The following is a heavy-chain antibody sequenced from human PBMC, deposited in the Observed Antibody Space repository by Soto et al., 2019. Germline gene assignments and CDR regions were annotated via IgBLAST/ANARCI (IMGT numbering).Heavy chain of an antibody. Sequence: SETLSLTCAVSGDSISSYYWSWFRQPPGKGLEWIGYIYYSGSTNYNPSLKSRVTISVDTSKNQFSLKLSSVTAADTAVYYCARRWGGTFDIWGQGTMVTVSS. J-gene: IGHJ3*02. V-gene: IGHV4-59*08. CDR2: IYYSGST. CDR1: GDSISSYY. CDR3: ARRWGGTFDI. D-gene: IGHD3-10*01.